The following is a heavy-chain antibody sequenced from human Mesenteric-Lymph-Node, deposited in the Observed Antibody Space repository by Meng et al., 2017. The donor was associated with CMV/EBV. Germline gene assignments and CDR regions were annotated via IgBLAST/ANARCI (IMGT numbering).Heavy chain of an antibody. J-gene: IGHJ5*02. CDR2: ISSSGGST. CDR1: GFTLTSNA. CDR3: AKGTSGWEWFDP. D-gene: IGHD6-19*01. V-gene: IGHV3-23*01. Sequence: GESLKISCSASGFTLTSNAMSWVRQAPGKGLEWVSSISSSGGSTNYADSVKGRFTISRDNSKNTLYLQMNSLRAEDTAVYYCAKGTSGWEWFDPWGQGTLVTVSS.